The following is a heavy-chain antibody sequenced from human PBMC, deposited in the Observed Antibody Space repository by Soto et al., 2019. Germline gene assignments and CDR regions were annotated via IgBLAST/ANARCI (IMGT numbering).Heavy chain of an antibody. D-gene: IGHD3-9*01. CDR1: GGTFSSYA. V-gene: IGHV1-69*13. CDR2: IIPIFGTA. CDR3: ARGSRESRNLDGLLYNYYYYGMDV. Sequence: ASLQVSCKASGGTFSSYAISWVRQAPGQGLEWMGGIIPIFGTANYAQKFQGRVTITADESTSTAYMELSSLRSEDTAVYYCARGSRESRNLDGLLYNYYYYGMDVWGQGTTVTVSS. J-gene: IGHJ6*02.